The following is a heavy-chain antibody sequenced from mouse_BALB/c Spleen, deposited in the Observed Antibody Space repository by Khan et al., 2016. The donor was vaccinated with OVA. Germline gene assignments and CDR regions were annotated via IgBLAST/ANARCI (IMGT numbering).Heavy chain of an antibody. CDR3: ARQPYYHYNVMDY. V-gene: IGHV2-6-1*01. Sequence: VKLEVSGPGLVAPSQSLSITCTISGFSLTNYGIHWVRQPPGKGLEWLALMWSDGSTTYNSALKSRLTISKNKSKSQVFLKMNSLQTDDTAMYFCARQPYYHYNVMDYWGQGTSVTVSS. J-gene: IGHJ4*01. CDR1: GFSLTNYG. D-gene: IGHD2-10*01. CDR2: MWSDGST.